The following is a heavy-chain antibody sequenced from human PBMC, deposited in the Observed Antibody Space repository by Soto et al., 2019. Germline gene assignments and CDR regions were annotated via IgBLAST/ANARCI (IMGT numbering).Heavy chain of an antibody. CDR2: INPNSGGT. CDR1: GYTFTGYY. CDR3: ARVRSRGTAAFYYQYTLDV. J-gene: IGHJ6*02. D-gene: IGHD2-15*01. Sequence: ASVKVSCKASGYTFTGYYMHWVRQAPGQGLEWMGWINPNSGGTNYAQRFQGRVIMTRDTSISTAYMELSRLRPDDTAMYYCARVRSRGTAAFYYQYTLDVWGQGTTVTVSS. V-gene: IGHV1-2*02.